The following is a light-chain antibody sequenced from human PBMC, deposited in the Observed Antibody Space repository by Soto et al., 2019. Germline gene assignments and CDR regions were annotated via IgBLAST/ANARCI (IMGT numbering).Light chain of an antibody. CDR1: STDFVSHNR. V-gene: IGLV2-18*01. J-gene: IGLJ1*01. Sequence: QSALTQPPSVSGSPGQSVTISCTGTSTDFVSHNRVSWYQQPPGTAPILMIYEVSKRPSGVPDRFSGSKSCNTASLTISGLQAADEADYYCSLYKSENAYVFGTGTKVTVL. CDR3: SLYKSENAYV. CDR2: EVS.